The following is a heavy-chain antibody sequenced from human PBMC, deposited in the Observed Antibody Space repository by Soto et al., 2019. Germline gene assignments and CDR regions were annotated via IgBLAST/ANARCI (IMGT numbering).Heavy chain of an antibody. Sequence: GGSLRLSCAASGFTFSRCAMSWVRQGPEKGLEWVSGIDESGGDTFYADSVRGRFTIFRDNSKNTLYLQMNSLRAEDTAVYYCAKESYNRRTDFDSWGQGTPVTVSS. D-gene: IGHD3-10*01. V-gene: IGHV3-23*01. CDR3: AKESYNRRTDFDS. CDR2: IDESGGDT. CDR1: GFTFSRCA. J-gene: IGHJ4*02.